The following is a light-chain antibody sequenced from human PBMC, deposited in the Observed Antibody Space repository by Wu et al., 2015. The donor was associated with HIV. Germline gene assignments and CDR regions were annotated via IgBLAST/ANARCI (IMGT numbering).Light chain of an antibody. CDR2: GAS. V-gene: IGKV3-20*01. CDR1: QSMDNTY. CDR3: QQYGTSPIT. J-gene: IGKJ5*01. Sequence: ENVLTQSPGTLSLSPGERATLSCRASQSMDNTYLAWYQQKPGQAPRLLIYGASSRATGIPDRFSGSGSGTDFTLTISRVDPEDFAVYFCQQYGTSPITFGQGTRLEI.